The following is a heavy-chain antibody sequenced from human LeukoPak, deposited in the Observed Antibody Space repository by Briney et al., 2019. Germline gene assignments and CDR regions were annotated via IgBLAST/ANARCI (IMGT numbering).Heavy chain of an antibody. CDR2: ISGSGGST. Sequence: GGSLRLSCAASGCTFSSYAMSWVGHAPGTGLQWVSPISGSGGSTYYADSVKGRFTISRDNSKNTLYLQMNSLRAEDTAVYYCAKEPKHIVVVTAIRYWGQGTLVTVSS. D-gene: IGHD2-21*02. CDR3: AKEPKHIVVVTAIRY. CDR1: GCTFSSYA. J-gene: IGHJ4*02. V-gene: IGHV3-23*01.